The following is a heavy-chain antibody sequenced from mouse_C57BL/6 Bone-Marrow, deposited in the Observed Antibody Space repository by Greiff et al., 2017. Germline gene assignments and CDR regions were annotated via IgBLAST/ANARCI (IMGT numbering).Heavy chain of an antibody. CDR1: GYAFTNYL. CDR2: INPGSGGT. J-gene: IGHJ1*03. D-gene: IGHD1-1*01. CDR3: ARERPYDYGSSIYWYFDV. Sequence: QVQLKQSGAELVRPGTSVKVSCKASGYAFTNYLIAWVKQRPGQGLEWIGVINPGSGGTNYNEKFKGKATLTADKSSSTAYMQLIRLTSEYSAVYFCARERPYDYGSSIYWYFDVWGTGTSVTVSS. V-gene: IGHV1-54*01.